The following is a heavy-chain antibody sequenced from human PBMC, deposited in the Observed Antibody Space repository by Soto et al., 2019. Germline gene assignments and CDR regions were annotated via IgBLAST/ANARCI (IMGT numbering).Heavy chain of an antibody. CDR3: ARDNITGRFYY. D-gene: IGHD1-1*01. CDR2: INHSGST. J-gene: IGHJ4*02. V-gene: IGHV4-34*01. CDR1: GGSFSGYY. Sequence: PSETLSLTCAVYGGSFSGYYWTWIRQPPGTGLEWIGEINHSGSTNYNPSLKSRVTISVDTSKNQFSLKLTSVTAADTAVYYCARDNITGRFYYWGQGSLVPVSS.